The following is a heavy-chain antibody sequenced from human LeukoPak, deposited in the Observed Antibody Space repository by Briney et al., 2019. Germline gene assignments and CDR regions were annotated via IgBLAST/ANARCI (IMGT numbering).Heavy chain of an antibody. J-gene: IGHJ4*02. V-gene: IGHV1-2*02. D-gene: IGHD3-22*01. CDR3: ARYPKNYYDVTGYFDL. Sequence: GASVKVSCKASGYTFTGYYMHWVRQAPGQGLEWMGWINPNSGGTNYAQKFQGRVTMTRDTSISTAYLQWSSLKASDTAIYYCARYPKNYYDVTGYFDLWGQGTLVTVSS. CDR2: INPNSGGT. CDR1: GYTFTGYY.